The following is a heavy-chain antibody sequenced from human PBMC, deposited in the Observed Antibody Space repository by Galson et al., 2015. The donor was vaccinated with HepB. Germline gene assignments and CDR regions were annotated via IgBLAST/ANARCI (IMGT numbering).Heavy chain of an antibody. D-gene: IGHD5-12*01. V-gene: IGHV2-70*11. J-gene: IGHJ6*02. CDR3: ARMSGGGYVERDSNYCGMDV. CDR2: IDWDDDK. Sequence: PALVKPTQTLTLTCTFSGFSLSTSGMCVSWIRQPPGKALEWLARIDWDDDKYYSTSLKTRLTISKDTSKNQVVLTMTNMDPVDTATYYCARMSGGGYVERDSNYCGMDVWGPGTTVTVS. CDR1: GFSLSTSGMC.